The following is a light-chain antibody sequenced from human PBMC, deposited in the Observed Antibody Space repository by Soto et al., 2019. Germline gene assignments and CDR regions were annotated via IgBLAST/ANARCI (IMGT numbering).Light chain of an antibody. CDR3: QQYYSSTTWT. CDR2: WAS. V-gene: IGKV4-1*01. CDR1: QGIFYSSNNKNY. J-gene: IGKJ1*01. Sequence: DIVMTQSPDSLAVSLGERATINCKSSQGIFYSSNNKNYLAWFQQKPGQPPQLLIYWASTRESGVPDRFSGSGSETDFTLTISSLQAEDVAIYYCQQYYSSTTWTFGQGTKVDIK.